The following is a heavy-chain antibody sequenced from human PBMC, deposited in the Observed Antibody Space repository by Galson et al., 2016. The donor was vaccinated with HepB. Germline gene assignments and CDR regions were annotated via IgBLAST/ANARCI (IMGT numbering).Heavy chain of an antibody. CDR3: AKDPQMMPRLPYYFDY. CDR2: ISDSGSRT. CDR1: GFSFSDSY. J-gene: IGHJ4*02. V-gene: IGHV3-11*01. Sequence: SLRLSCAASGFSFSDSYISWIRRAPGKGLEWISYISDSGSRTYYADSVKGRFNIFRDNSKSTLYLQMTGLRDEDSAVYFCAKDPQMMPRLPYYFDYWGRGTLVAVSS. D-gene: IGHD3-10*01.